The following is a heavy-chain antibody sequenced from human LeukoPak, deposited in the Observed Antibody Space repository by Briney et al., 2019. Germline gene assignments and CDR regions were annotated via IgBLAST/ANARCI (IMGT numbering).Heavy chain of an antibody. J-gene: IGHJ5*02. CDR3: ARDYYGSGSYYS. V-gene: IGHV1-18*04. CDR2: ISAYNGNT. CDR1: GYTFTVYY. Sequence: ASVKVSCKASGYTFTVYYMHWVRQAPGQGLEWMGWISAYNGNTNYAQKLQGRVTMTTDTSTSTAYMELRSLRSDDTAVYYCARDYYGSGSYYSWGQGTLVTVSS. D-gene: IGHD3-10*01.